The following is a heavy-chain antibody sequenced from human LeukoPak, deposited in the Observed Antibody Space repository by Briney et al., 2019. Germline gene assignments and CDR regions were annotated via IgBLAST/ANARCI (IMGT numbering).Heavy chain of an antibody. D-gene: IGHD1-26*01. CDR3: ARIVLEGSGSWTPIEDY. V-gene: IGHV1-2*02. J-gene: IGHJ4*02. Sequence: GASVTVSGKASVNTYTGYHSQWVRQAPGQGREWMGWINPNSGGTNYTQKFQGRVTVTRATSISTAYIELSRLRSDDTDVYYCARIVLEGSGSWTPIEDYWGQGPLVTVS. CDR1: VNTYTGYH. CDR2: INPNSGGT.